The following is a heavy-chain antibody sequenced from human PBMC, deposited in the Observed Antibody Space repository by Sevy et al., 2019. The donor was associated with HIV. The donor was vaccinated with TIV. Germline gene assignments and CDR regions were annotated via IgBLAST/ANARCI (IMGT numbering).Heavy chain of an antibody. J-gene: IGHJ4*02. D-gene: IGHD5-18*01. Sequence: GGSLRLSCAASGFTVNSNYMTWVRQAPGKGLEGVSVIHSDDTTYHADSVKDRFTISRENFKNTLDLHMSSLRAEDTAVYYCAGGKSGYGYALNYWGQGTLVTVSS. CDR1: GFTVNSNY. CDR2: IHSDDTT. V-gene: IGHV3-66*01. CDR3: AGGKSGYGYALNY.